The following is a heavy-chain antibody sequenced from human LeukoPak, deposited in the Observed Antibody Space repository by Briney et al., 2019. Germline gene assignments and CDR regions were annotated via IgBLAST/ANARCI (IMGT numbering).Heavy chain of an antibody. CDR2: INPNSGGT. CDR3: ARGGMYSSSWYWFDP. CDR1: GYTFTGYY. D-gene: IGHD6-13*01. J-gene: IGHJ5*02. Sequence: ASVKVSCKASGYTFTGYYMHWVRQAPGQGLEWMGWINPNSGGTNYAQKFQGWVTMTRDTSISTAYMELSRLRSDDTGVYYCARGGMYSSSWYWFDPWGQGTLVTVSS. V-gene: IGHV1-2*04.